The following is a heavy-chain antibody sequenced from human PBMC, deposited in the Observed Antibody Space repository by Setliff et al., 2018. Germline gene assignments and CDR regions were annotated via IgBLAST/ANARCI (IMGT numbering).Heavy chain of an antibody. V-gene: IGHV3-7*01. D-gene: IGHD2-21*02. J-gene: IGHJ6*03. CDR1: GFIFSSYW. CDR3: ARSYCGGDCPQDYYYYYMDV. CDR2: INQDGSGK. Sequence: GGSLRLSCAASGFIFSSYWMNWVRQAPGKGLEWVATINQDGSGKYYVDSVKGRFTISRDNAKNSLYLQMNSLRAEDTAVYYCARSYCGGDCPQDYYYYYMDVWGKGTTVTVSS.